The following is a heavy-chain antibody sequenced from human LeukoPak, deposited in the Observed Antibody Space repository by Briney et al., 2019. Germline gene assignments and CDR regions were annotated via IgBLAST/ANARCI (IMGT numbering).Heavy chain of an antibody. CDR1: GGSISSYY. J-gene: IGHJ5*02. Sequence: SETLSLTCTVSGGSISSYYWSWIRQPPGKGLEWIGYVYYSGYTNYNPSLKRRVTISVDTSKNQFSLKLTSVTAADTAVYYCARDSWGTPYNWFDPWGQGTLVTVSS. CDR2: VYYSGYT. CDR3: ARDSWGTPYNWFDP. D-gene: IGHD1-1*01. V-gene: IGHV4-59*01.